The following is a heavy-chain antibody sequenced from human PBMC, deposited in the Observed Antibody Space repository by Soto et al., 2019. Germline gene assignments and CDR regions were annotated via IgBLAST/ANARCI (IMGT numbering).Heavy chain of an antibody. V-gene: IGHV4-30-4*01. CDR3: ARDVGIAARADY. CDR1: GCSISSGYYY. Sequence: ILSRTCSFSGCSISSGYYYLSWISQPPGKGLEWIGYIYYSGSTYYNPSLKSRVTISVDTSKNQFSLKLSSVTAADTAVYYCARDVGIAARADYWGQGNLVTGSS. J-gene: IGHJ4*02. D-gene: IGHD6-6*01. CDR2: IYYSGST.